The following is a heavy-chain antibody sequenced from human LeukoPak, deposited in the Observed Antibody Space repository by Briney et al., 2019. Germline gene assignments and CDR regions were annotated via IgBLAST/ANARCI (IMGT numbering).Heavy chain of an antibody. Sequence: GGSLRLSCAASGFTFSDYYMSWIRQAPGKGLEWVSAISGSGGTTYYADSVKGRFTISRDNSKNTLYLQMNSLRAEDTAVYYCARGPVTTYVTPFDYWGQGTLVTVSS. CDR2: ISGSGGTT. J-gene: IGHJ4*02. CDR3: ARGPVTTYVTPFDY. D-gene: IGHD4-17*01. CDR1: GFTFSDYY. V-gene: IGHV3-23*01.